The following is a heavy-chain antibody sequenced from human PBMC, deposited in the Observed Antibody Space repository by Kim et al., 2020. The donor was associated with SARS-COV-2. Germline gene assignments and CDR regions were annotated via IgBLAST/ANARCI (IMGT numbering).Heavy chain of an antibody. D-gene: IGHD1-26*01. Sequence: SETLSLTCIVSGGSISSNDYYWAWIRQPPGKGLEWIGHISYSGTAFYNPSIKSRVTMSVDTWRARYSLNLNSVTATDTAVYYCARLTRASHFEDWGRGTLITVSS. CDR1: GGSISSNDYY. CDR2: ISYSGTA. J-gene: IGHJ4*02. V-gene: IGHV4-39*01. CDR3: ARLTRASHFED.